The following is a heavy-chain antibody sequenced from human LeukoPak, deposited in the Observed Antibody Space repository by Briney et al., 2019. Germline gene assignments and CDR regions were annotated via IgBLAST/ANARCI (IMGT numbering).Heavy chain of an antibody. Sequence: GGSLRLSCAASGFTFSSYNMNWVRQAPGKGLEWVSSISSSSGYIYYADSVKGRFTISRDNAKNSLYLQMNSLRAEDTAVYYCARVGLLWFGESYGMDVWGQGTTVTVSS. J-gene: IGHJ6*02. CDR3: ARVGLLWFGESYGMDV. D-gene: IGHD3-10*01. V-gene: IGHV3-21*01. CDR2: ISSSSGYI. CDR1: GFTFSSYN.